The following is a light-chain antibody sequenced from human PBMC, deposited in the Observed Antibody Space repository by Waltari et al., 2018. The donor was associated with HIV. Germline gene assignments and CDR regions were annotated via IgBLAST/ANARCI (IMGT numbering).Light chain of an antibody. Sequence: SYILTQSPSVSVAPGKTAKISCGGDNVGTKRVHWYPQKPGQAPLLVIYDDAARPSGIPARFSGSNSGNTATLTITRVEVGDEADYYCQVWDFTTDHVVFGGGTKLTVL. CDR2: DDA. CDR3: QVWDFTTDHVV. CDR1: NVGTKR. J-gene: IGLJ3*02. V-gene: IGLV3-21*03.